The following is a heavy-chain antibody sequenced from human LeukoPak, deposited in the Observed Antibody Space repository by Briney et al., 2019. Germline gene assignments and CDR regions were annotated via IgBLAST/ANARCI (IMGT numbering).Heavy chain of an antibody. J-gene: IGHJ2*01. CDR2: IYYSGST. CDR3: ARSDYDTSKFDL. Sequence: SETLSLTCTVSGDSISSYYWSWIRQPPGKGLKWIGYIYYSGSTNYNPSLKSRVTISVDTSKNQFSLKLSSVTAADTAVYYCARSDYDTSKFDLWGRGTLVTVSS. V-gene: IGHV4-59*01. D-gene: IGHD3-22*01. CDR1: GDSISSYY.